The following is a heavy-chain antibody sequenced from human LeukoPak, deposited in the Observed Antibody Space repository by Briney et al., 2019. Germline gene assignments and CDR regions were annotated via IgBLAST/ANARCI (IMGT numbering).Heavy chain of an antibody. CDR2: IRDDGSNK. V-gene: IGHV3-30*02. J-gene: IGHJ4*02. CDR1: GFTFSSYG. CDR3: AKDAALYPFFFDY. D-gene: IGHD3-16*01. Sequence: GGSLRLSCAASGFTFSSYGMHWVRQAPGKGLEWVAFIRDDGSNKYHADSVKGRFTISRDNSKNTLYLQMDTLRAEDTAVYYCAKDAALYPFFFDYWGQGTLVTVSS.